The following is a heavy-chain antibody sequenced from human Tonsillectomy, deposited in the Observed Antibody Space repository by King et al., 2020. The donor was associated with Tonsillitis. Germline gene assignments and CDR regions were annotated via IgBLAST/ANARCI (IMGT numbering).Heavy chain of an antibody. D-gene: IGHD1-26*01. Sequence: QLQESGPGLVKPSETLSLSCTVSDGSISGYYWSWIRQSPGKGLEWIGYIYYSGSTTYNPSLKSRVTISLDTSKNQFSLKLSSVTAADTAVYYCARMPEGGATTPGWGALDYWGQGTLVTVSS. CDR1: DGSISGYY. CDR2: IYYSGST. J-gene: IGHJ4*02. V-gene: IGHV4-59*01. CDR3: ARMPEGGATTPGWGALDY.